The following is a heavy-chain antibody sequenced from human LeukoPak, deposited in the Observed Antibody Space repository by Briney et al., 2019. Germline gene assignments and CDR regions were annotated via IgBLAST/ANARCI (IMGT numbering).Heavy chain of an antibody. CDR2: IWSDGSNK. CDR1: GFTFSSYG. D-gene: IGHD5-12*01. Sequence: PGRSLRLSCAASGFTFSSYGMHWVRQTPGKGLEWVAIIWSDGSNKYYADSVKGRFTISRDKSKNTLWLQMNSLRAEDTAVYYCAKAMLGYSGYDYSWLDYWGQGTLVTVSS. J-gene: IGHJ4*02. CDR3: AKAMLGYSGYDYSWLDY. V-gene: IGHV3-33*03.